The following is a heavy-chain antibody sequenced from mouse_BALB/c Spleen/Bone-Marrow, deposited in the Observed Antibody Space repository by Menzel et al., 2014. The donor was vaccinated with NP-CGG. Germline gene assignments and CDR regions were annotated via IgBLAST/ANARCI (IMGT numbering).Heavy chain of an antibody. Sequence: QVQLQQSGAELVRPGTSVKVSCKASGYAFTNYLIEWVKQGPGQGLEWIGLIDPGSGGTNYNEKFKGKATLTADKSSSTAYMQLSSLTSDDSAVYFCAREGYDNDGGRSMDYWGQGTSVTVSS. CDR3: AREGYDNDGGRSMDY. V-gene: IGHV1-54*01. CDR1: GYAFTNYL. CDR2: IDPGSGGT. D-gene: IGHD2-4*01. J-gene: IGHJ4*01.